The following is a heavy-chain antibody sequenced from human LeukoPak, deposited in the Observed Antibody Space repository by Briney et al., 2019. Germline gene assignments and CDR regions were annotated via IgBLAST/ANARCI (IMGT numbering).Heavy chain of an antibody. V-gene: IGHV1-18*01. Sequence: GASVKVSCKASGYTLTNSGTCWVRQAPGQRLDWMGWISAYNGNTEYAQKLQGRVTMSTDTSTSTGYMELRTVRYDDTGVYYCAKHYYVLYPNSGCFLYWGQGTLVTVSS. CDR1: GYTLTNSG. CDR3: AKHYYVLYPNSGCFLY. CDR2: ISAYNGNT. J-gene: IGHJ4*02. D-gene: IGHD3-22*01.